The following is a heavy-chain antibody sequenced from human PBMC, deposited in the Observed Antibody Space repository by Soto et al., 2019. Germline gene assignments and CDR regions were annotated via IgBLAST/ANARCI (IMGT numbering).Heavy chain of an antibody. CDR3: AKETYGSGWTLDS. Sequence: DVQLLESGGGVVQSGGSLRLSCSASGFAFSDYSMHWVRQAPGKGPEWVSAISGGGGNTYYAGSVNGRFTISRDNSRNTLYLQMHSLRDDDTALYYCAKETYGSGWTLDSWGQGTRVTVSS. CDR2: ISGGGGNT. D-gene: IGHD6-19*01. J-gene: IGHJ4*02. CDR1: GFAFSDYS. V-gene: IGHV3-23*01.